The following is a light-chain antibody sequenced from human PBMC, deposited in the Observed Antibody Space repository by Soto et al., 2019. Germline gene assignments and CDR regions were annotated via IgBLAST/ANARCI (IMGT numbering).Light chain of an antibody. Sequence: DIQMTQSPSSLSASVGDRVTITCRASQYVSYYLSWYQQKPGKAPNLLISAASNLQSGVPSRFSGSGSGTDFTLIISNLQPEDFATYYCQQSYSTLRSFGQGTRLEIK. CDR3: QQSYSTLRS. V-gene: IGKV1-39*01. J-gene: IGKJ5*01. CDR1: QYVSYY. CDR2: AAS.